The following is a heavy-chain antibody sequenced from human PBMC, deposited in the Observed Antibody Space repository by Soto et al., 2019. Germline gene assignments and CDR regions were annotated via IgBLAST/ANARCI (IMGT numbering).Heavy chain of an antibody. Sequence: GGSLRLSCSASGFTFSSYSMNWVRQAPGKGLEWVSYISSSSSTIYYADSVKGRFTISRDNAKNSLYLQMNSLRAEDTAVYYCARVKKDGYYDILTGYYRTGDDYYYMDVWGKGTTVTVSS. CDR1: GFTFSSYS. CDR3: ARVKKDGYYDILTGYYRTGDDYYYMDV. CDR2: ISSSSSTI. V-gene: IGHV3-48*01. J-gene: IGHJ6*03. D-gene: IGHD3-9*01.